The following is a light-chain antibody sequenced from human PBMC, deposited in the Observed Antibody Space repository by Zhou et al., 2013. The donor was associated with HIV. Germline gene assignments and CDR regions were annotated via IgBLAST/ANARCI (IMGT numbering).Light chain of an antibody. Sequence: DIQMTQSPLTLSASVGDRVTVTCRASQSLGRWLAWYQQRPGKPPKLIIYRASSLQSGVPSRFSGSGSXREFNLTIDGLQPDDFATYYCHQYDNLWTFGPGTRVDVK. CDR2: RAS. J-gene: IGKJ1*01. V-gene: IGKV1-5*03. CDR3: HQYDNLWT. CDR1: QSLGRW.